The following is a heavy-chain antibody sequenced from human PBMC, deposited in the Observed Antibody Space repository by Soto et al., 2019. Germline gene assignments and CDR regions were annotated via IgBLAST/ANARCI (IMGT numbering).Heavy chain of an antibody. CDR3: ARDQAYGDYDYYYGMDV. J-gene: IGHJ6*02. V-gene: IGHV3-48*02. CDR2: ISSSSSTI. D-gene: IGHD4-17*01. CDR1: GFTFSSYS. Sequence: EVQLVESGGGLVQPGGSLRLSCAASGFTFSSYSMNWVRQAPGKGLEWVSYISSSSSTIYYADSVKGRFTISRDNAKNSLYLQMNSLRDEYTAVYYCARDQAYGDYDYYYGMDVWGQGTTVTVSS.